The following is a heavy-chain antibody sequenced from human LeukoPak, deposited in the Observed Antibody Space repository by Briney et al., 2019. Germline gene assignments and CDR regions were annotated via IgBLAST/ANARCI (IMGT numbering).Heavy chain of an antibody. Sequence: GESLKISCKGSGYSFTSYWIGWVRQMPGKGLEWMGIIYPGDSDTRYSPSFQGQVTISADKSISTAYLQWSSLKASDTAMYYCARRASSSSRWEYGMDVWGQGTTVTVS. CDR3: ARRASSSSRWEYGMDV. V-gene: IGHV5-51*01. CDR1: GYSFTSYW. D-gene: IGHD6-13*01. CDR2: IYPGDSDT. J-gene: IGHJ6*02.